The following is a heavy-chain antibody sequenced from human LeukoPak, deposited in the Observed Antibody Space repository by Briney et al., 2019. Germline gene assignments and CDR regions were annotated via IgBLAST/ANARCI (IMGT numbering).Heavy chain of an antibody. J-gene: IGHJ4*02. CDR3: AKWTVGRAITD. CDR2: ISGSSSYI. CDR1: GFTFSNYD. V-gene: IGHV3-21*01. Sequence: GGSLRLSCAASGFTFSNYDMTWVRQAPGKGLEWVSSISGSSSYIYYADSVKGRFTISRDNAKNSLYLQMNGLRAEDTAVYYCAKWTVGRAITDWGQGTLVTVSS. D-gene: IGHD2-15*01.